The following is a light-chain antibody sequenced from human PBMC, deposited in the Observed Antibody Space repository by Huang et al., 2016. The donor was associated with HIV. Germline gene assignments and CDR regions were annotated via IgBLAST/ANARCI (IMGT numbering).Light chain of an antibody. V-gene: IGKV3D-15*01. J-gene: IGKJ2*01. Sequence: EIVLRQSPATLSVSPGETASLSCRASQKFNTHEAWYQQRPGQSPRLLIYAASTRAIGTPARFSGSGSGTDFTLTISNVQSEDSAVYYCQQSNDWLPYTFGPGTKL. CDR3: QQSNDWLPYT. CDR1: QKFNTH. CDR2: AAS.